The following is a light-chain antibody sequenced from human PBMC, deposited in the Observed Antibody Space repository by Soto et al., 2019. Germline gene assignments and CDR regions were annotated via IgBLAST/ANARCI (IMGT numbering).Light chain of an antibody. CDR3: QTWGTGIVV. V-gene: IGLV4-69*01. J-gene: IGLJ2*01. CDR2: FNSDGSH. CDR1: SGHSSYA. Sequence: QPVLTQSPSASASLGASVKLTCTLSSGHSSYAIAWHQQQPEKGPRYLMKFNSDGSHSKGDRIPDRFSGSSSGAERYLTISSLQSEDEAYYYCQTWGTGIVVFGGGTKVTVL.